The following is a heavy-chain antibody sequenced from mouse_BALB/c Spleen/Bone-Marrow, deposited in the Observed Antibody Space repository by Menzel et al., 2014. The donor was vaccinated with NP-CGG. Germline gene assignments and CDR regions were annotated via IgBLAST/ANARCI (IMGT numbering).Heavy chain of an antibody. J-gene: IGHJ2*01. CDR1: GYAFSAYW. Sequence: VQLQESGAELVRPGSSVKISCKASGYAFSAYWMNWVKQRPGQVLEGIGQIYPGDGDTNYNGKFKGKATLTADKSSSTAYMQLSSLTSEDSAVYFCTRSTATFDYWGQGTTLTVSS. CDR2: IYPGDGDT. D-gene: IGHD1-2*01. CDR3: TRSTATFDY. V-gene: IGHV1-80*01.